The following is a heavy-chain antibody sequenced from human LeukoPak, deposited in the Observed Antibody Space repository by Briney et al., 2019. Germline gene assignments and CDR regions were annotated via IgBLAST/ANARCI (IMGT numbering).Heavy chain of an antibody. CDR3: AELGITMIGGV. Sequence: GGSLRLSCAASGFIFSTYEMNWVRQAPGKGLEWLSYISYNGRSIYYADSVKGRFTISRDNAKNSLYLQMNSLRAEDTAVYYCAELGITMIGGVWGKGTTVTISS. J-gene: IGHJ6*04. CDR1: GFIFSTYE. V-gene: IGHV3-48*03. D-gene: IGHD3-10*02. CDR2: ISYNGRSI.